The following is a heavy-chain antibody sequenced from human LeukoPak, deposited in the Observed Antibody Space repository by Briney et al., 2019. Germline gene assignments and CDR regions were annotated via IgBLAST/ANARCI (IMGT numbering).Heavy chain of an antibody. V-gene: IGHV3-23*01. CDR3: AKKYDFWSGYYDY. D-gene: IGHD3-3*01. Sequence: PGGSLRLSCAASGFIFSNYGMNWVRQAPGKGLEWVAAISASGSATSYADSVRGRFTISRDNSKSTTYLQMNSLRAEDTAVYYCAKKYDFWSGYYDYWGQGTLVTVSS. CDR1: GFIFSNYG. CDR2: ISASGSAT. J-gene: IGHJ4*02.